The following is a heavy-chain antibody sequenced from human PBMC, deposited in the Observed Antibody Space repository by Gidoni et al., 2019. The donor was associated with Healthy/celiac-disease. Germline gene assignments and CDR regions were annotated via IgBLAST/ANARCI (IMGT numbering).Heavy chain of an antibody. CDR3: ARGLGKWYFQH. V-gene: IGHV3-30-3*01. D-gene: IGHD2-8*01. J-gene: IGHJ1*01. CDR2: ISYDGSNK. Sequence: PASGFTFSSYAMHWVRQAPGKGLEWVAVISYDGSNKYYADSVKGRFTISRDNSKNTLYLQMNSLRAEETAVYYWARGLGKWYFQHWGQGTLVTVSS. CDR1: GFTFSSYA.